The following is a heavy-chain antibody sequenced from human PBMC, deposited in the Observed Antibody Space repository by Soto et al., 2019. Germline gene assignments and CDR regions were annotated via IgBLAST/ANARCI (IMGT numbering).Heavy chain of an antibody. Sequence: NPSETLSLTCTVSGGSVSSGSYYWSWIRQPPGKGLEWIGYIYYSGSTNYNPSLKSRVTISVDTSKNQFSLKLSSVTAADTAVYYCARTRGYYYDSSGYYCDAFDLWGQGTMVTVSS. CDR3: ARTRGYYYDSSGYYCDAFDL. D-gene: IGHD3-22*01. CDR1: GGSVSSGSYY. V-gene: IGHV4-61*01. CDR2: IYYSGST. J-gene: IGHJ3*01.